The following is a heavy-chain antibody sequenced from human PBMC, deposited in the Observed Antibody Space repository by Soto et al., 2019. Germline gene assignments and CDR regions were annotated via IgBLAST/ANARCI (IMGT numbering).Heavy chain of an antibody. D-gene: IGHD6-19*01. J-gene: IGHJ6*02. V-gene: IGHV3-7*05. CDR2: IKQDGSEK. CDR3: ARDEPFLGGLVAGTYYYGMDV. CDR1: GFTFSSYW. Sequence: GGSLRLSCAASGFTFSSYWMSWVRQAPGKGLEWVANIKQDGSEKYYVDSVKGRFTISRDNAKNSLYLQMNSLRAEDTAVYYCARDEPFLGGLVAGTYYYGMDVWGQGTTVTVSS.